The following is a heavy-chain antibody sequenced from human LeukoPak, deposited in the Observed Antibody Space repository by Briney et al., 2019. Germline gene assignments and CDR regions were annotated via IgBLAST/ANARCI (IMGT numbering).Heavy chain of an antibody. CDR3: VRAGDYGDYVGWFDP. J-gene: IGHJ5*02. CDR1: GGSISSYY. V-gene: IGHV4-4*07. D-gene: IGHD4-17*01. CDR2: IHTSGST. Sequence: SETPSLTCTVSGGSISSYYWSWIRQPAGKGLEWIGRIHTSGSTNYNPSLKSRLTMSVDTSKNQFSLKLNSVTAADTAVYYCVRAGDYGDYVGWFDPWGQGTLVTVSS.